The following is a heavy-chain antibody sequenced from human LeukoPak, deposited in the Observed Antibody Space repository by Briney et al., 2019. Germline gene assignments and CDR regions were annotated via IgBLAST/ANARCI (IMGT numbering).Heavy chain of an antibody. V-gene: IGHV4-59*01. CDR2: IYYSGGT. Sequence: SETLSLTCTVSGGSISSYYWSWIRQPPGKGLEWIGYIYYSGGTNYNPSLKSRVTISVDTSKNQFSLKLSSVTAADTAVYYCARGNYYYYGMDVWGQGTTVTVSS. CDR3: ARGNYYYYGMDV. J-gene: IGHJ6*02. CDR1: GGSISSYY.